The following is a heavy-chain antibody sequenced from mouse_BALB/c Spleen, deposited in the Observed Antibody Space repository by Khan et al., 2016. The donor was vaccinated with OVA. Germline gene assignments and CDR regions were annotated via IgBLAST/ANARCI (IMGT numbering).Heavy chain of an antibody. CDR2: INTYTGEP. CDR3: ARKNYSYDRYFDV. CDR1: GFTLTNYG. V-gene: IGHV9-3-1*01. Sequence: QSQLVQSGPELKKPGETVKISCKASGFTLTNYGMSWVKQAPGKGLKWMGWINTYTGEPTNADDFKGRFAFSLETSASAAYLQINNLKNEDTATYFCARKNYSYDRYFDVWGAGTTVTVSS. D-gene: IGHD2-12*01. J-gene: IGHJ1*01.